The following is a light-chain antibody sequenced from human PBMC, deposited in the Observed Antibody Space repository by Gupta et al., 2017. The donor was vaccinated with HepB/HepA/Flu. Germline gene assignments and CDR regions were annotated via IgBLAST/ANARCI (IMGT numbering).Light chain of an antibody. J-gene: IGKJ4*01. CDR2: GVS. Sequence: EIVLTPSPGTLSLSPGERAPHSCMASQTISSSSLAWYQQKPGQAPRLLIYGVSRRANGTPDRFSGSGSGTEFTLTISNLEPEDYALYYCQQEGGLPLSFGGGTKVEIK. V-gene: IGKV3-20*01. CDR3: QQEGGLPLS. CDR1: QTISSSS.